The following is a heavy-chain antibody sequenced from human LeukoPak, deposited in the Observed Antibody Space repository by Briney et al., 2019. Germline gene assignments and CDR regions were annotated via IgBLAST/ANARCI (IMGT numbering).Heavy chain of an antibody. Sequence: GGSLRLSCAASGFTFSSYEMNWVRQAPGKGLEWVSKISSGGSTTYYADSVKGRFIIFRDNAKTSLSLQMNSLRAEDTAVYYCATSLVRGQGRLVTVSS. CDR3: ATSLV. D-gene: IGHD2/OR15-2a*01. CDR2: ISSGGSTT. V-gene: IGHV3-48*03. CDR1: GFTFSSYE. J-gene: IGHJ4*02.